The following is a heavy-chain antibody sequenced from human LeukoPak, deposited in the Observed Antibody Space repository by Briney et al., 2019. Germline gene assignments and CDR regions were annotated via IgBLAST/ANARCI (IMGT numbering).Heavy chain of an antibody. J-gene: IGHJ4*02. Sequence: SETLSLTCAVYGGSFSGYYWSWIRQPPGKGLEWIGEINHSGSTNYNPSLKSRVTMSVDTSKNQFSLKLSSVTAADTAVYYCARSPRYSYGTRHFDYWGQGTLVTVSS. CDR1: GGSFSGYY. CDR3: ARSPRYSYGTRHFDY. D-gene: IGHD5-18*01. V-gene: IGHV4-34*01. CDR2: INHSGST.